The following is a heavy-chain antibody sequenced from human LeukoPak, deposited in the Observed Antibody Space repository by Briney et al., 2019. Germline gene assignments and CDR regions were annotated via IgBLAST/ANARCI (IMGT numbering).Heavy chain of an antibody. CDR3: ARNGYSSGWLLDY. Sequence: PGGSLRLSCAASGFTFSSYSMNWVRQAPGKGLEWVSSISSSSSYIYYADSVKGRFTISRDNAKNSLYLQMNSLRAEATAVYYCARNGYSSGWLLDYWGQGTLVTVSS. CDR2: ISSSSSYI. J-gene: IGHJ4*02. D-gene: IGHD6-19*01. CDR1: GFTFSSYS. V-gene: IGHV3-21*01.